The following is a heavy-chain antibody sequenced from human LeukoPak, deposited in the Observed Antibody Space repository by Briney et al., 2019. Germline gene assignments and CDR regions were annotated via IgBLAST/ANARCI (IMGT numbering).Heavy chain of an antibody. CDR1: GGSISSGSYY. V-gene: IGHV4-61*02. J-gene: IGHJ6*03. Sequence: SQTLSLTCTVSGGSISSGSYYWSWIRQPAGKGLEWIGRIYTNGSTNYNPSLKSRVTISVDTSKNQFSLKLSSVTAADTAVYYCARADCSSTSCPLLYYYYMDVWGKGTTVTVSS. D-gene: IGHD2-2*01. CDR3: ARADCSSTSCPLLYYYYMDV. CDR2: IYTNGST.